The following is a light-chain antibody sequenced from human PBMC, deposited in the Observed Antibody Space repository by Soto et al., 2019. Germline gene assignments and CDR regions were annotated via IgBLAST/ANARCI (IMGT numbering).Light chain of an antibody. Sequence: QSALTQPASLSGSPGQSITISCTGTSSDVGGYNYVSWYQQRPGKAPKLMIYEVTNRPSGVSNRFSGSKSGNTASLTISGLQAEDEANYYCSSYTSSGTRGLFGTGTKVTVL. J-gene: IGLJ1*01. CDR3: SSYTSSGTRGL. V-gene: IGLV2-14*01. CDR1: SSDVGGYNY. CDR2: EVT.